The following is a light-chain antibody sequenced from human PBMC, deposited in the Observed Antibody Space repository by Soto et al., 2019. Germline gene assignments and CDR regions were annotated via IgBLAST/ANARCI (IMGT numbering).Light chain of an antibody. CDR1: QSVSSN. V-gene: IGKV3-15*01. J-gene: IGKJ4*01. Sequence: EIVMTQSPATLSVSPCERATLSCRASQSVSSNLAWYQQKPGQAPRLLIYGASTRATGIPARFSGSGSGTAFTLTISSLQSEDFAVYYCQQYNNWPPVTFGGGTKVDIK. CDR3: QQYNNWPPVT. CDR2: GAS.